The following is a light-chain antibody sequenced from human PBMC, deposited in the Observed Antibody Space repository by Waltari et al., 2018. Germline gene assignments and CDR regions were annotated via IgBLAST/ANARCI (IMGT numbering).Light chain of an antibody. CDR2: PN. V-gene: IGLV1-44*01. CDR3: AAWDDSLKGWV. CDR1: RSNIGTNT. Sequence: QSVLTQPPSASGTPGQRVTISCSGSRSNIGTNTVNWYQQLPGTAPKLPLYPNRRPPGGPDRFSGSKSGTSASLAISGLQSEDEADYYCAAWDDSLKGWVFGGGTKLTVL. J-gene: IGLJ3*02.